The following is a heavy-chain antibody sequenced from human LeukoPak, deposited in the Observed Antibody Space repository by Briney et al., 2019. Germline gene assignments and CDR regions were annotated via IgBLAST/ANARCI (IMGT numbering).Heavy chain of an antibody. V-gene: IGHV3-21*01. D-gene: IGHD6-13*01. CDR2: ISSSSSYI. Sequence: NTGGSLRLSCAASGFTFSSYSMNWVRQAPGKGLEWVSSISSSSSYIYYADSVKGRFTISRDNAKNSLYLQMNSLSAEDTAVYYCASDPFPYSSSWYESANYYMDVWGKGTTVTVSS. CDR3: ASDPFPYSSSWYESANYYMDV. CDR1: GFTFSSYS. J-gene: IGHJ6*03.